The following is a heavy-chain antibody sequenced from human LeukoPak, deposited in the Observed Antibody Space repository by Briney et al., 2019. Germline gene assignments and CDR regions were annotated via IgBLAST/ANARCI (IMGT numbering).Heavy chain of an antibody. CDR3: ARGQSTPLTGLADDAFDI. CDR2: MNPNSGNT. V-gene: IGHV1-8*01. D-gene: IGHD3-9*01. CDR1: GYTFTSYD. Sequence: ASVKVSCKASGYTFTSYDINWVRQATGQGLEWMGWMNPNSGNTGYAQKFQGRVTMTRNTSISTAYMELSSLRSEDTAVYYCARGQSTPLTGLADDAFDIWGQGTMVTVSS. J-gene: IGHJ3*02.